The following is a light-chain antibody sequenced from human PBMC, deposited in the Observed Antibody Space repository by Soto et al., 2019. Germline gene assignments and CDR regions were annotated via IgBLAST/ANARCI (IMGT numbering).Light chain of an antibody. CDR2: HAS. CDR3: QQYNSYS. Sequence: DILMTQSPSILSASVGDTVTITCRASQSISKWVAWYQQRAGKAPKLLIYHASTLESGVPSRFSGSGSGTEFTLTISSLQPDDFATYYCQQYNSYSFGQGTKVDIK. J-gene: IGKJ1*01. V-gene: IGKV1-5*01. CDR1: QSISKW.